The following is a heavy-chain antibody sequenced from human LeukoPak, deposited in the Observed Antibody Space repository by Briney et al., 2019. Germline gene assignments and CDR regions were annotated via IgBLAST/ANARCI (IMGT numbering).Heavy chain of an antibody. Sequence: GGSLRLSCAASGFTFDDYGMSWVRQNPGKGLGWDSGINWNGNSTGYADSVKGRFIISRDNAKNSLYLQMNSLRAEDTAFYYCARVGGATGYYFDSWGQGTLVTVSS. D-gene: IGHD3-16*01. CDR2: INWNGNST. CDR3: ARVGGATGYYFDS. V-gene: IGHV3-20*04. CDR1: GFTFDDYG. J-gene: IGHJ4*02.